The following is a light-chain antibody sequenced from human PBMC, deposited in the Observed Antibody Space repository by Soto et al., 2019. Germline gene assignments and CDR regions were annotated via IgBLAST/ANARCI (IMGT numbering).Light chain of an antibody. J-gene: IGKJ1*01. CDR2: GAS. V-gene: IGKV3-15*01. Sequence: EIVMTQSPATLSVSPGERATLSCRASQSVSSNLAWYQQKPGQAPRLLIYGASTRATGIPARFSGSGSGTEFTLTISSLQSEYFAIYFCHQYNNWPPDRTVGQGTKVEIK. CDR3: HQYNNWPPDRT. CDR1: QSVSSN.